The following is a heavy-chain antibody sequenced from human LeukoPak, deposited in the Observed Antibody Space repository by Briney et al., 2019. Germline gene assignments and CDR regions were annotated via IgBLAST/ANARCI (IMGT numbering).Heavy chain of an antibody. D-gene: IGHD3-10*01. V-gene: IGHV4-59*01. CDR2: IDYSGAT. J-gene: IGHJ4*02. Sequence: SETLSLTCSVSGGSNSAYYWSWMRQPPGKGLEWIGYIDYSGATNYNPSLKSRVTMSVDTSKHQFSLELSSVTAADTAVYYCARVGSYCFEYWGQGTLVTVSS. CDR1: GGSNSAYY. CDR3: ARVGSYCFEY.